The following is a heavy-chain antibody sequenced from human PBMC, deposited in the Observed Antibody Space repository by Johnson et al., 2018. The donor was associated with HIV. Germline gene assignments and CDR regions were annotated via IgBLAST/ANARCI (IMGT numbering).Heavy chain of an antibody. Sequence: QVQLVESGGGVVQPGRSLRLSCAASGFTFSSYGMHWVRQAPGKGLEWVAFIRYDGSNKYYADSVKGRFTISRDNSKNTLYLQMNSLRAEDTAVYYCAKEGLRSSLRSGDAFDIWGQGTMVTVSS. V-gene: IGHV3-30*02. D-gene: IGHD6-6*01. CDR1: GFTFSSYG. CDR2: IRYDGSNK. J-gene: IGHJ3*02. CDR3: AKEGLRSSLRSGDAFDI.